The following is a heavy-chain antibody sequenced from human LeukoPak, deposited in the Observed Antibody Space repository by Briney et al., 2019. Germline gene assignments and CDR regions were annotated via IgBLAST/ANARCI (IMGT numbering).Heavy chain of an antibody. CDR1: GFTFINYA. CDR2: ITGSGVGT. V-gene: IGHV3-23*01. D-gene: IGHD2-15*01. CDR3: ARGWVVVAANPSLEYFQH. Sequence: GGSLRLSCAASGFTFINYAMSWVRQAPGKGLEWVSAITGSGVGTYYADSVKGRFTISRDNSKNTLYLQMNSLRAEDTAVYYCARGWVVVAANPSLEYFQHWGQGTLVTVSS. J-gene: IGHJ1*01.